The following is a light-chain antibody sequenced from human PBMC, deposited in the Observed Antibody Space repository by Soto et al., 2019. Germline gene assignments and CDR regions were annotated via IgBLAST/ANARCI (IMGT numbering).Light chain of an antibody. CDR2: STS. CDR1: QSISTN. J-gene: IGKJ1*01. V-gene: IGKV1-39*01. Sequence: QLTQSPSSLSASVGDRVTITCRASQSISTNLNWYQQKSGRVPELLIHSTSKLQSAVPSRFSGSGSGTEFTLTISSLQPEDFATYFCQQSYSTSWTFGQGTKVEVK. CDR3: QQSYSTSWT.